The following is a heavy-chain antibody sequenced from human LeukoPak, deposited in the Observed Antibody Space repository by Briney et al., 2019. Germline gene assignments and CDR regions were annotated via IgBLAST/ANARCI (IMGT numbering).Heavy chain of an antibody. CDR1: GYSFTSYW. V-gene: IGHV5-51*01. J-gene: IGHJ5*02. CDR3: ARNGAAGTPNRFFNWFDP. D-gene: IGHD6-13*01. Sequence: GESLQISCKGSGYSFTSYWIAWVRQLPVIGLEWMGLIYPGNSDTRYSPSFQGQVTFSADKSIDTAYLQWNSLQASDTAIYYCARNGAAGTPNRFFNWFDPWGQGTLVTVSS. CDR2: IYPGNSDT.